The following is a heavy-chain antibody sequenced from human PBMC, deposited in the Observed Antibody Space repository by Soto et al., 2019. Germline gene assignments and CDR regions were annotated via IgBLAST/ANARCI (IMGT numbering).Heavy chain of an antibody. J-gene: IGHJ4*02. CDR2: ISYDGSNT. CDR3: ARRPVTYYFDY. CDR1: GFTFSNYA. D-gene: IGHD4-17*01. Sequence: AGGSLRLSRAASGFTFSNYAMHWVRQAPGKGLKWVAVISYDGSNTYYADSVKGRFTISRDNSKNTLYLQMDSLRAEDTAVYYCARRPVTYYFDYWGQGTLVTVSS. V-gene: IGHV3-30-3*02.